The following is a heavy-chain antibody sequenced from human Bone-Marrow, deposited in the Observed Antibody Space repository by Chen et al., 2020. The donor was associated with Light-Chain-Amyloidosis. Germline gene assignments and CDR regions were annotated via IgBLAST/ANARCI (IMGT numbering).Heavy chain of an antibody. V-gene: IGHV3-23*04. D-gene: IGHD3-9*01. J-gene: IGHJ3*02. CDR1: GFALSSYA. Sequence: EVQLVESGGGLLQRGGSLRLACAASGFALSSYAMSWVRQAPGKGLEWVSTISGSGGSRYYGDSVKGRLTISRDNSKNALFLQMNSLIAEDTAVYYCAKDISYDDILPGYPADAFDIWGQGTMVTVSS. CDR2: ISGSGGSR. CDR3: AKDISYDDILPGYPADAFDI.